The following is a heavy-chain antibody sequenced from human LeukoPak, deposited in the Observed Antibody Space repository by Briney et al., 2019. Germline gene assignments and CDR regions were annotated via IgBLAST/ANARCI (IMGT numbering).Heavy chain of an antibody. J-gene: IGHJ4*02. V-gene: IGHV3-11*05. CDR3: AREYCSGGSCYRRQYYFDY. D-gene: IGHD2-15*01. Sequence: PGGSLRLSCAASGFTFSDYYMSWIRQAPGKGLEWVSYISSSSSYTNYADSVKGRFTISRDNSKNTLYLGMNSLRVEDTAVYYCAREYCSGGSCYRRQYYFDYWGQGTLVTVSS. CDR2: ISSSSSYT. CDR1: GFTFSDYY.